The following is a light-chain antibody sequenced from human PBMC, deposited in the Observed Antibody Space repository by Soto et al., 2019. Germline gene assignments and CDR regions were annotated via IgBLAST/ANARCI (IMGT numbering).Light chain of an antibody. Sequence: DIVLTQSPGTLSLSPWDRATLSCRASQSVSTSYLAWYQQKPGQAPRLLIYGASSRATGIPDRFSGSGSGTDFTLTISGLEPEDFAVYYCQQYGSSPSFGGGTKVDIK. CDR1: QSVSTSY. V-gene: IGKV3-20*01. J-gene: IGKJ4*01. CDR2: GAS. CDR3: QQYGSSPS.